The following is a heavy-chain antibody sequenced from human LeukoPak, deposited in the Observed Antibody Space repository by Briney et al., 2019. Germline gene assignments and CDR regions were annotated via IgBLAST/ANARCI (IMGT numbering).Heavy chain of an antibody. V-gene: IGHV3-53*01. CDR3: ARGPGDYFDF. D-gene: IGHD1-14*01. CDR1: GXTVRSNY. Sequence: GGSLRLSCAASGXTVRSNYMSWVRQAPGKGLEWVSVIYSGGSTYYADSVKGRLTISRDNSKNTLFLQMNGLRAEDTAVYYCARGPGDYFDFWGQGTLVTVSS. CDR2: IYSGGST. J-gene: IGHJ4*02.